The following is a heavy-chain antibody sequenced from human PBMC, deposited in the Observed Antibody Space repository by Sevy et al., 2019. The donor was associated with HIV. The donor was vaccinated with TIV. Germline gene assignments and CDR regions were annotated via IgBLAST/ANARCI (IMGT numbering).Heavy chain of an antibody. Sequence: GGFLRLSFAASGLSVSSNYMTWVRQAPGKGLEWVSVISGGGSTYYTDSVKGRFTISRDTSKNTLYLQMNSLRAEDTAVYYCARPHSSKWPHAFDIWGQGTMVTVSS. D-gene: IGHD3-22*01. V-gene: IGHV3-53*01. CDR3: ARPHSSKWPHAFDI. CDR1: GLSVSSNY. CDR2: ISGGGST. J-gene: IGHJ3*02.